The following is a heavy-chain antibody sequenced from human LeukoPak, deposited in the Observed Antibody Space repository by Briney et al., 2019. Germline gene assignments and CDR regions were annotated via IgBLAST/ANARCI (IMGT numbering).Heavy chain of an antibody. CDR3: ARGAYYYDSSGYYPVYFDY. Sequence: ASVKVSCKASGYTFTSYDINWVRQATGQGLEWMGWMNPNSGNTGYAQKFQGRVTMTRNTSISTAYMELSSLRSEDTAMYYCARGAYYYDSSGYYPVYFDYWGQGTLVTVSS. CDR2: MNPNSGNT. V-gene: IGHV1-8*01. J-gene: IGHJ4*02. D-gene: IGHD3-22*01. CDR1: GYTFTSYD.